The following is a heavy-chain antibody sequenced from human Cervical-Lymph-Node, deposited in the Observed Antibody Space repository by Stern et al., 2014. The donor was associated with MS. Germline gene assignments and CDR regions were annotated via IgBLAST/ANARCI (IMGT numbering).Heavy chain of an antibody. Sequence: EVQLVQSGAELIRPGESLKISCKGSGFKFSIYWIAWVRQMPGKGLEWKGIIHPGDSETRYSPSFQCPGNMSADKPNSNAYLQWSSLNASDTAMYFCARQTTAWASDVWGQGTLVTVSS. CDR1: GFKFSIYW. CDR2: IHPGDSET. CDR3: ARQTTAWASDV. V-gene: IGHV5-51*04. D-gene: IGHD1-14*01. J-gene: IGHJ4*02.